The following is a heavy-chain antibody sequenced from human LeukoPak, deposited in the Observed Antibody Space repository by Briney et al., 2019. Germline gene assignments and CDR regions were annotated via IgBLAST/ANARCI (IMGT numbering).Heavy chain of an antibody. CDR1: GFTFGTYW. J-gene: IGHJ4*02. CDR3: AREGLGYSYGY. Sequence: PGGSLRLSCAASGFTFGTYWMHWVRQVPGKGLVWVSRIHSNGIYTYYADFVKGRFTISRDNAKNTLYPQMNSLRAEDTAVYYCAREGLGYSYGYWGQGALVTVSS. D-gene: IGHD5-18*01. CDR2: IHSNGIYT. V-gene: IGHV3-74*01.